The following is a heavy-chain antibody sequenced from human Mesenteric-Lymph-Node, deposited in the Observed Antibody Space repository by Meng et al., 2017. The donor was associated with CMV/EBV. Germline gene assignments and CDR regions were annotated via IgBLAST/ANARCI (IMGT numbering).Heavy chain of an antibody. D-gene: IGHD5/OR15-5a*01. CDR3: ARPFPSIVSPRLGPFGD. CDR1: GDSISSFYY. CDR2: AHYSGRT. J-gene: IGHJ4*02. V-gene: IGHV4-39*01. Sequence: RQEPGQGPVNPSEPLPLTCIVSGDSISSFYYWAWLRQPPGRGLEWIGSAHYSGRTYYGPSLRSRVTVSIDTSKNQFSLRLTSVTAADTALYYCARPFPSIVSPRLGPFGDWGQGTLVTVSS.